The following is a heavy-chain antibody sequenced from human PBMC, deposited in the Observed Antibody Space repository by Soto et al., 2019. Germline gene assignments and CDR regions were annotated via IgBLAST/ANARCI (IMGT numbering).Heavy chain of an antibody. J-gene: IGHJ4*02. CDR1: GFTFSSYE. D-gene: IGHD3-10*01. Sequence: EVQLVESGGGLVQPGGSLRLSCAASGFTFSSYEMNWVRQAPGKGLEWVSYISSSGSTIYYADSVKGRFTISTDNAKNSLYLQMNSLRAEDTAVYYCAREDYGTLDYWGQGTLVTVSS. V-gene: IGHV3-48*03. CDR3: AREDYGTLDY. CDR2: ISSSGSTI.